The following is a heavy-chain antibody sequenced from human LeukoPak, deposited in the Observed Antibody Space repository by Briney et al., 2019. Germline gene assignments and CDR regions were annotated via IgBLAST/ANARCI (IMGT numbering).Heavy chain of an antibody. CDR3: ARHDGSSGTPSGFYYMDV. Sequence: SETLSLTCTVSGGSISSYYWSWIRQPPGKGLEWIGYIYTSGSTNYNPSLRSRVTISVDTSKNQFSLKLSSVTAADTAVYYCARHDGSSGTPSGFYYMDVWGKGTTVTVSS. D-gene: IGHD3-10*01. CDR1: GGSISSYY. V-gene: IGHV4-4*09. J-gene: IGHJ6*03. CDR2: IYTSGST.